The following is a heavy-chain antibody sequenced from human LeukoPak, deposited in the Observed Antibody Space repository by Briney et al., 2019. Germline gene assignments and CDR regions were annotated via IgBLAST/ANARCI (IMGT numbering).Heavy chain of an antibody. D-gene: IGHD6-6*01. CDR2: IYLGDSDT. Sequence: GESLKISCKGSGYSFTSDWIGWVRQMPGKGLEWMGIIYLGDSDTRYSPSFQGQVTISADKSISTAYLQWSSLKASDTAMYYCARHDSSSSLGYYYYYYMDVWGKGTTVTVSS. V-gene: IGHV5-51*01. CDR3: ARHDSSSSLGYYYYYYMDV. J-gene: IGHJ6*03. CDR1: GYSFTSDW.